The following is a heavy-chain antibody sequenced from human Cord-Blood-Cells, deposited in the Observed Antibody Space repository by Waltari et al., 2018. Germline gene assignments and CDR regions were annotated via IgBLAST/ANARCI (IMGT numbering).Heavy chain of an antibody. CDR1: GYTFTSYG. CDR2: ISAYNGNT. D-gene: IGHD1-26*01. CDR3: ARAEAGGGSYYYYYYGMDV. Sequence: QVQLVPSGAEVKKPGASVKVSCKASGYTFTSYGISWVRQAPGQGLEWMGWISAYNGNTNYAQKLQGRVTMTTDTPTSTAYRELRTLKSADTAVYYGARAEAGGGSYYYYYYGMDVWGQGTTVTVSS. J-gene: IGHJ6*02. V-gene: IGHV1-18*01.